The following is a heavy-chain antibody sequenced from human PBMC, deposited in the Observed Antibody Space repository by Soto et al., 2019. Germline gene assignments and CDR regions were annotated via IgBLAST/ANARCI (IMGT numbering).Heavy chain of an antibody. CDR2: ISSGGTTI. J-gene: IGHJ6*03. D-gene: IGHD3-3*01. V-gene: IGHV3-11*01. CDR1: GFTFSDYY. CDR3: ARVYYDFWSGAMVYYYYYMDV. Sequence: GGSLRLSCAASGFTFSDYYMSWIRQAPGKGLEWVSFISSGGTTIYYADSVKGRFTISRDNAKNSLYLQMNSLRAEDTAVYYCARVYYDFWSGAMVYYYYYMDVWGEGTTVTVSS.